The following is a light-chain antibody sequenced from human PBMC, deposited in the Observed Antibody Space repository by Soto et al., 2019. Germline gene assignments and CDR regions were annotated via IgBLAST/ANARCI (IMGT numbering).Light chain of an antibody. V-gene: IGKV3-20*01. CDR1: QSVSSSA. CDR3: QYYGTSPQT. J-gene: IGKJ1*01. CDR2: GAS. Sequence: EIVLTQSPGTLSLSPGERATLSCRASQSVSSSALAWYQQKPGQAPRRLIYGASSRATGIPDRFSGSGSGTDFTLTISRLEPEDFAVYYCQYYGTSPQTFGQGTQ.